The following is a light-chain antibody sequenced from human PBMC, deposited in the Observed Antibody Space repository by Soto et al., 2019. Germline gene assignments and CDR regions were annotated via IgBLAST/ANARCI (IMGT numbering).Light chain of an antibody. CDR1: QSVSSGY. V-gene: IGKV3-20*01. J-gene: IGKJ3*01. Sequence: DIVLTQSPGTLSLSPGERATLSCRASQSVSSGYFAWYQQKPGQAPRHLIYGASSRATGIPDRFSGSGSGSDFSLPISRLESEDFAVYYCQQYDSSLLSAFGAGTKVDIK. CDR3: QQYDSSLLSA. CDR2: GAS.